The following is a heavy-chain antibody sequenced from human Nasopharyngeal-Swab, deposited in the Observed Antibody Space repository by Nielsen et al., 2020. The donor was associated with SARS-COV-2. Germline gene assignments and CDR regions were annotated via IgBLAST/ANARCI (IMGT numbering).Heavy chain of an antibody. V-gene: IGHV3-11*01. CDR2: ISSSGSTI. J-gene: IGHJ4*02. CDR1: GFTFSDYY. CDR3: ARGSKSGITIFGVVIIPTSFDY. D-gene: IGHD3-3*01. Sequence: GGSLRLSCAASGFTFSDYYMSWIRQAPGKGLEWVSYISSSGSTIYYADSVKGRFTISRDNAKNSLYLQMNSLRAEDTAVYYCARGSKSGITIFGVVIIPTSFDYWGQGTLVTVSS.